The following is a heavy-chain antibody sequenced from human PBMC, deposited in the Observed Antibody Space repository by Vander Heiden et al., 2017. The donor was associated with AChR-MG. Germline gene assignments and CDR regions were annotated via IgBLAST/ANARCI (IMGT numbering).Heavy chain of an antibody. Sequence: QVQLQQWGAGLLKPSETLSLTFAVYGGSFSGYYWSWIGQPPGKGLECIGEINHSGSPNYNPSLKSRVTISVDTSKNQFSLKLSSVTAADTAVYYCARVIMRYSYRSGRFDPWGQGTLVTVSS. CDR3: ARVIMRYSYRSGRFDP. CDR1: GGSFSGYY. J-gene: IGHJ5*02. V-gene: IGHV4-34*01. D-gene: IGHD5-18*01. CDR2: INHSGSP.